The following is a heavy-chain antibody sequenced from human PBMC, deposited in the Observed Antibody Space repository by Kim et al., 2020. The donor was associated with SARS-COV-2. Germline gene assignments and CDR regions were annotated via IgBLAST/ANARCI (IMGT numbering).Heavy chain of an antibody. Sequence: GGSLRLSCAASGFTFSSYSMNWVRQAPGKGLEWVSSISSSSSYIYYADSVKGRFTISRDNAKNSLYLQMNSLRAEDTAVYYCARKRAYSGYAIDYWGQGTLVTVSS. V-gene: IGHV3-21*01. J-gene: IGHJ4*02. D-gene: IGHD5-12*01. CDR2: ISSSSSYI. CDR3: ARKRAYSGYAIDY. CDR1: GFTFSSYS.